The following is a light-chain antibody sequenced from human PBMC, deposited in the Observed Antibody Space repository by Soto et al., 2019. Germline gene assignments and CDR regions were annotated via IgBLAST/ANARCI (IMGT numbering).Light chain of an antibody. CDR2: EVS. V-gene: IGLV2-23*02. Sequence: QSVLTQPASVSGSPGQSITISCTGTSSDVGSYNLVSWYQQHPGKAPKLMIYEVSKRPSGVSNRFSGSKSGNTASLTSSGLQAEDEAYYYCCSYAGSRKVFGGGTKVTVL. CDR3: CSYAGSRKV. J-gene: IGLJ3*02. CDR1: SSDVGSYNL.